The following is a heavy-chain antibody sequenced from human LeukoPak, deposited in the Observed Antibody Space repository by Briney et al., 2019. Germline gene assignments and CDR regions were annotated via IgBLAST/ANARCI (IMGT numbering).Heavy chain of an antibody. D-gene: IGHD3-9*01. V-gene: IGHV4-39*01. CDR3: ATDILTGYYALFDY. Sequence: SETLSLTWTVSGGSSGGSSYYWGLVRQPPGKRLEWIGSIYYSGSTYYNPSLKSRVTISVDTPKNQFSLKLSSMTAADTAVYYCATDILTGYYALFDYWGQGTLVTVSS. CDR2: IYYSGST. J-gene: IGHJ4*02. CDR1: GGSSGGSSYY.